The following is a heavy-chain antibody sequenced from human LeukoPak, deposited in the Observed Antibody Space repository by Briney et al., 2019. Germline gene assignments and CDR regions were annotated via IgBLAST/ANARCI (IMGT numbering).Heavy chain of an antibody. CDR2: IYSVSGT. V-gene: IGHV3-53*01. J-gene: IGHJ4*02. CDR3: ARGGNSSTWYEFDY. D-gene: IGHD6-13*01. Sequence: GGSLRLSCAASGFAVSTKYMSWVRQAPGKGLEWVSLIYSVSGTYYAESVKGRFTISRDNSKNTLYLQMNNLRAEDTAVYYCARGGNSSTWYEFDYWGQGTLVTVSS. CDR1: GFAVSTKY.